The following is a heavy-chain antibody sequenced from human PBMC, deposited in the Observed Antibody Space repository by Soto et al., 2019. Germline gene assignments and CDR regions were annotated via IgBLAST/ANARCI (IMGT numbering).Heavy chain of an antibody. CDR3: ARVRIAVAGFDY. D-gene: IGHD6-19*01. CDR1: GFTFASYA. V-gene: IGHV1-3*01. Sequence: ASVKVSCKASGFTFASYAMHWVRQAPGQRPEWMGWINAGIGNTKYSQKFQDRVTISKDTSANTAYMELSSLRSEDTAVYFCARVRIAVAGFDYWGQGTQVTVSS. J-gene: IGHJ4*02. CDR2: INAGIGNT.